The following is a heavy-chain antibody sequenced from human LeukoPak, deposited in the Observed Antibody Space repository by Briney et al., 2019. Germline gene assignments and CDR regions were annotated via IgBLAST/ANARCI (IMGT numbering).Heavy chain of an antibody. CDR1: GGSISSSSYY. J-gene: IGHJ4*02. CDR2: IHYSGST. D-gene: IGHD3-10*01. V-gene: IGHV4-39*01. Sequence: PSETLSLTCTVSGGSISSSSYYWVWMRQPPGKGLEWIGSIHYSGSTYYNPSLKSRVTISVDTSKNQFSLRLNSVTAAGTAVYYCARHTSMVRGVMKYYFDYWGQGTLATVSS. CDR3: ARHTSMVRGVMKYYFDY.